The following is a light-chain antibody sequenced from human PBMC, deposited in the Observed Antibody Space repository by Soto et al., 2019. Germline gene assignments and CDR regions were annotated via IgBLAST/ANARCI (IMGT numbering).Light chain of an antibody. Sequence: EIVLTQSQATLSLSPGERATLSCRASQSVSSYLACYQQKPGQAPRLLIYDASNRATSIPARFSGRGAVTDFILTISSLEPEDFAVYYCQQRSNWPPVFTISPGTKVDIK. CDR1: QSVSSY. J-gene: IGKJ3*01. V-gene: IGKV3-11*01. CDR3: QQRSNWPPVFT. CDR2: DAS.